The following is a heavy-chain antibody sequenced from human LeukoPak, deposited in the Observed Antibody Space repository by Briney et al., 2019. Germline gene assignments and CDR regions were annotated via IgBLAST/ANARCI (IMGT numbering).Heavy chain of an antibody. V-gene: IGHV3-74*01. CDR3: ARDRAAFGVVQVGY. J-gene: IGHJ4*02. D-gene: IGHD3-3*01. CDR1: TFTFSRYW. CDR2: INSDGTNT. Sequence: QPGGSLRLSCAASTFTFSRYWMHWVRQAPGKGLVWVSRINSDGTNTYYADSVKSRFTISRDNTKNTLYLQMNSLRTEDTAVYYCARDRAAFGVVQVGYWGQGTLVTVSS.